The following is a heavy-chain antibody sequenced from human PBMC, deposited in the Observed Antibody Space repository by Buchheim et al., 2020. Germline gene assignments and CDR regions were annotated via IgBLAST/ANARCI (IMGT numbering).Heavy chain of an antibody. V-gene: IGHV4-4*07. J-gene: IGHJ6*02. CDR3: ARELVYCSSTSCYTTVPCSTCDYYYYGMDV. CDR2: IYTSGST. Sequence: QVQLQESGPGLVKPSETLSLTCTVSGGSISSYYWSWIRQPAGKGLEWIGRIYTSGSTNYNPSLKSRVTMSVDTSKNQFSLKLSSVTAADTAVYYCARELVYCSSTSCYTTVPCSTCDYYYYGMDVWGQGTT. D-gene: IGHD2-2*02. CDR1: GGSISSYY.